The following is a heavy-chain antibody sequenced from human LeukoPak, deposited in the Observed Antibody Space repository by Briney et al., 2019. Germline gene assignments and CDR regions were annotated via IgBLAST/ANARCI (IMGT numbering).Heavy chain of an antibody. J-gene: IGHJ5*02. D-gene: IGHD2-15*01. Sequence: SQTLSLTCAISGDSVSSNSAAWNWIRQSPSRGLEWLGRTYYRSKWYNDYAVFVKSRLTINPDTSKNQFSLQLNSVTPEDTAVYYCARGPVVVVNWFDPWGQGTLGTVSS. CDR2: TYYRSKWYN. CDR1: GDSVSSNSAA. CDR3: ARGPVVVVNWFDP. V-gene: IGHV6-1*01.